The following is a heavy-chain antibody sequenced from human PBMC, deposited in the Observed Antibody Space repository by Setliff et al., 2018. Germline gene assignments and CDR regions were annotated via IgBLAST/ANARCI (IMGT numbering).Heavy chain of an antibody. CDR1: GGFSTHA. Sequence: SVKVSCRASGGFSTHAISWVRQVPGQGLEWMGGIIPILGTTDYAQNFQGRVTITTDESTSSAYLEMSNLRSEDTAVYYCASALIRRVAVAGKSQFDYWGQGTLVTVSS. V-gene: IGHV1-69*05. J-gene: IGHJ4*01. D-gene: IGHD6-19*01. CDR3: ASALIRRVAVAGKSQFDY. CDR2: IIPILGTT.